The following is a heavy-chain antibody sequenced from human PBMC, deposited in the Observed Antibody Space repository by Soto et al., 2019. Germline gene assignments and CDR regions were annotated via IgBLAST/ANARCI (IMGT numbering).Heavy chain of an antibody. V-gene: IGHV3-23*01. D-gene: IGHD3-3*01. CDR2: ISGSGGTT. Sequence: AGSLRLSCVASGFTFENYAMSWVRQAPGKGLEWVSAISGSGGTTYYSDSVKGRFTISRDNSKNTVYLQMNDLRVEDAAEYFCAKDSWAIFGVPAGEYYAMDVWGQGTTVTVSS. CDR3: AKDSWAIFGVPAGEYYAMDV. J-gene: IGHJ6*02. CDR1: GFTFENYA.